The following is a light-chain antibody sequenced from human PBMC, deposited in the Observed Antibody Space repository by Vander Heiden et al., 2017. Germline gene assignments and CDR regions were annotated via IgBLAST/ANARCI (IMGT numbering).Light chain of an antibody. CDR2: AAS. Sequence: AWYQQKPVKAPKLLIYAASSLQIGVPTRLSRSGSGTDFTLTISSRQPEDFAPYYCQQSNSFPLITFGGGTKVELK. J-gene: IGKJ4*01. CDR3: QQSNSFPLIT. V-gene: IGKV1-12*01.